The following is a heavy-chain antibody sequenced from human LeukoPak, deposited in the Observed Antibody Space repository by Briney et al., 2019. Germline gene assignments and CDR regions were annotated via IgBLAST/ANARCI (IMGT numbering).Heavy chain of an antibody. D-gene: IGHD3-10*01. CDR1: AGSFTGFC. Sequence: PSETLSLTCAVNAGSFTGFCWSWIRQPPGKGLEWIGEIDHTGSISYNPSLRSRVTISVDTFKNQFSLNLRSVTAADRAIYYCARGGYGPGSHYRYWGQGTLVTVSS. CDR2: IDHTGSI. V-gene: IGHV4-34*01. J-gene: IGHJ4*02. CDR3: ARGGYGPGSHYRY.